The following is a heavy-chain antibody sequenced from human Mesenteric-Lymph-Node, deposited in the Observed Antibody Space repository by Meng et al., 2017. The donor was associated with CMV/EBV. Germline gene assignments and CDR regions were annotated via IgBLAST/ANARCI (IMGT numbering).Heavy chain of an antibody. D-gene: IGHD6-13*01. CDR2: IYWDDDK. V-gene: IGHV2-5*02. CDR1: GFSLSTRGVG. CDR3: AHSSGIAAAGPVYFDY. J-gene: IGHJ4*02. Sequence: QITLKESGPTLVNPTQTLTLTCTFSGFSLSTRGVGVGWIRQPPGKALEWLALIYWDDDKRYSPSLKSRLTITKDTSKNQVVLTMTNMGPVDTATYYCAHSSGIAAAGPVYFDYWGQGTLVTVSS.